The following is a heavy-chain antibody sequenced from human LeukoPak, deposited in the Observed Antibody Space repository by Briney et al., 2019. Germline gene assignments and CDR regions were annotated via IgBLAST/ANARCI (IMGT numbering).Heavy chain of an antibody. CDR1: GGSISSGGYS. CDR3: ARVYSSGWYGYFDY. D-gene: IGHD6-19*01. V-gene: IGHV4-30-2*01. Sequence: SQTLSLTCAVSGGSISSGGYSWSWIRQPPGKGLEWIGYIYHSGSTYYNPSLKSRVTISVDRSKNQFSLKLSSVTAADTAVYYCARVYSSGWYGYFDYWGQGTLVTVSS. CDR2: IYHSGST. J-gene: IGHJ4*02.